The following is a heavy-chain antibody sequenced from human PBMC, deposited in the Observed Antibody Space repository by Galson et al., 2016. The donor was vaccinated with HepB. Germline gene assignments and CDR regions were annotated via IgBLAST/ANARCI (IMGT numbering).Heavy chain of an antibody. D-gene: IGHD3-16*01. Sequence: LSLTCKVSGGSISSYSYYWGWIRQPPGKGLEWIGSVFSGGSTSSNPSLGSRVTISVDTSSNHFSLRLTSVTAADTAVYYCARGAYGGWGQGTLVTVSS. V-gene: IGHV4-39*02. J-gene: IGHJ4*02. CDR2: VFSGGST. CDR3: ARGAYGG. CDR1: GGSISSYSYY.